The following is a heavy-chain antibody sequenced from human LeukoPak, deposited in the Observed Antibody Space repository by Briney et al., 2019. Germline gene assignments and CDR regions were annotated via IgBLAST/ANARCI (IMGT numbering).Heavy chain of an antibody. Sequence: GGSLRLSCAASGFTFSIYSMNWVRQAPGKGLEWVSSISSSSSYIYYADSVKGRFTISRDNANNSLYLQMNSLRAEDTAVYYCARRSGRGFDYWGQGTLVTVSS. V-gene: IGHV3-21*01. J-gene: IGHJ4*02. CDR3: ARRSGRGFDY. CDR2: ISSSSSYI. D-gene: IGHD1-26*01. CDR1: GFTFSIYS.